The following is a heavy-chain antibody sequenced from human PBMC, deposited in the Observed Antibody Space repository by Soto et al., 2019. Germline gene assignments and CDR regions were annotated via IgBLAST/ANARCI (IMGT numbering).Heavy chain of an antibody. CDR1: GFRFSSYW. CDR3: ARPKTFYSHGRGAFDH. J-gene: IGHJ4*02. Sequence: EVQLVESGGDWVQPGGSLRLSCAAYGFRFSSYWMSWVRQAPGKGLEWVANRKQDGREMYYVDSVKGRFTVSRDNAKNSLYLQMHSLRAEDTAMYYCARPKTFYSHGRGAFDHCGQGTLVTVSS. D-gene: IGHD2-15*01. CDR2: RKQDGREM. V-gene: IGHV3-7*01.